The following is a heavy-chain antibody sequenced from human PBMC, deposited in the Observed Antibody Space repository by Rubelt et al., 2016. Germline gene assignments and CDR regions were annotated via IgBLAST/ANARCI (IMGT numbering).Heavy chain of an antibody. D-gene: IGHD3-3*01. CDR1: GGSFSGYY. CDR2: INHSGST. V-gene: IGHV4-34*01. CDR3: ARGPKSDYDFWSGRGAFDI. Sequence: QWGAGLLKPSETLSLTCAVYGGSFSGYYWSWIRQPPGKGLAWIGEINHSGSTNYNPSPRRRVTISVDTSKNQFPLKLSSVTAADTAVYYCARGPKSDYDFWSGRGAFDIWGQGTMVTVSS. J-gene: IGHJ3*02.